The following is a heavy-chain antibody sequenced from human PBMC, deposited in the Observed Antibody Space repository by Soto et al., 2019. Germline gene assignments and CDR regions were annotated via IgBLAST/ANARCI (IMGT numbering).Heavy chain of an antibody. CDR1: GFTFRSYG. CDR2: ISNDGSNK. V-gene: IGHV3-30*03. J-gene: IGHJ6*02. D-gene: IGHD6-19*01. Sequence: QVQLVESGGGVVQPGTSLRLSCAASGFTFRSYGMHWVRQAPGKGLEWLAVISNDGSNKYLADSVKGRLALSRDNSRNTLYLQINSLRVEDTAVYYCGRGGSDSPRGMDVWGQGTTVTVSS. CDR3: GRGGSDSPRGMDV.